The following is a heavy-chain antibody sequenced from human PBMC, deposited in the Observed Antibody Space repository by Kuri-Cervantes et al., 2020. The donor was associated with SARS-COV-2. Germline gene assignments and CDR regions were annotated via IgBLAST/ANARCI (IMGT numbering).Heavy chain of an antibody. D-gene: IGHD3-3*01. J-gene: IGHJ4*02. CDR3: AQGPAPLTVEWLFPPFES. Sequence: ETLSLTCAGSGFTFSSYEMNWVRQAPGQGLEWVSAIDKSGITTFYADSVKGRFTISRDNSNNTLFLQMTSLRTEDTAVCYCAQGPAPLTVEWLFPPFESWGQGTLVTVSS. CDR2: IDKSGITT. V-gene: IGHV3-23*05. CDR1: GFTFSSYE.